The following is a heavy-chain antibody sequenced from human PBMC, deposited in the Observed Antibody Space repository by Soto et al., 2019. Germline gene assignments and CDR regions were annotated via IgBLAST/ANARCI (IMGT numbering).Heavy chain of an antibody. Sequence: GGSLRLSCAASGFTFSNYSMNWVRQAPGKGLEWVSYISSRSSTIYYANSVKGRFTISRDNAKNSLYLQMNSLRPEDTAVYYCARGPYSSSGHWGQGTLVTV. V-gene: IGHV3-48*01. CDR2: ISSRSSTI. D-gene: IGHD6-6*01. CDR3: ARGPYSSSGH. CDR1: GFTFSNYS. J-gene: IGHJ4*02.